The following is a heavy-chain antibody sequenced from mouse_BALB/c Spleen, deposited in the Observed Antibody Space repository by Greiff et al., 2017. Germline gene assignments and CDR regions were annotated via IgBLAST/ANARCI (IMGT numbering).Heavy chain of an antibody. Sequence: QVQLQQPGAELVKPGASVKLSCKASGYTFTSYWMHWVKQRPGQGLEWIGEINPSNGRTNYNEKFKSKATLTVDKSSSTAYMQLSSLTSEDSAVYYCARGSSYAMDYWGQGTSGTVSS. V-gene: IGHV1S81*02. D-gene: IGHD1-1*01. J-gene: IGHJ4*01. CDR1: GYTFTSYW. CDR3: ARGSSYAMDY. CDR2: INPSNGRT.